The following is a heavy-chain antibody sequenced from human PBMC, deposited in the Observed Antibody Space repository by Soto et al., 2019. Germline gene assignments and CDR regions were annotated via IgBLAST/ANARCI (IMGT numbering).Heavy chain of an antibody. J-gene: IGHJ6*02. Sequence: GXSVKVSWKASGYSFADYHIHWVRQAPGQGLEWLGRINPKSGGTSTAQKFQGWVTMTTDTSISTASMELTRLTSDDTAIYYCARGDSTDCSNGVCSFFYNHDMDVWGQGTTVTVSS. D-gene: IGHD2-8*01. CDR2: INPKSGGT. CDR3: ARGDSTDCSNGVCSFFYNHDMDV. V-gene: IGHV1-2*04. CDR1: GYSFADYH.